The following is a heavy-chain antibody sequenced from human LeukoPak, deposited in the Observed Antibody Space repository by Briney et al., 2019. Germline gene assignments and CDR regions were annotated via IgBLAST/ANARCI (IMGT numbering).Heavy chain of an antibody. Sequence: SETLSLTCAVSGGSISGGGYSWSWIRQPPGKGLEWIGYIYHSGSTYYNPSLKSRVTISVDRSKNQFSLKLSSVTAADTAVYYCARTSAVAIGNWFDPWGQGTLVTVSS. V-gene: IGHV4-30-2*01. CDR1: GGSISGGGYS. CDR2: IYHSGST. CDR3: ARTSAVAIGNWFDP. D-gene: IGHD6-19*01. J-gene: IGHJ5*02.